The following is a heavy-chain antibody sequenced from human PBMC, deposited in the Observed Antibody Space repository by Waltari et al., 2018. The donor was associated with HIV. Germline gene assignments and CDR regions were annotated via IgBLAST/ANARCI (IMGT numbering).Heavy chain of an antibody. CDR3: ARDRGGELLPDAFDI. CDR2: ISYDGSNK. J-gene: IGHJ3*02. Sequence: RQAPGKGLEWVAVISYDGSNKYYADSVKGRFTISRDNSKNTLYLQMNSLRAEDTAVYYCARDRGGELLPDAFDIWGQGTMVTVSS. V-gene: IGHV3-30*01. D-gene: IGHD1-26*01.